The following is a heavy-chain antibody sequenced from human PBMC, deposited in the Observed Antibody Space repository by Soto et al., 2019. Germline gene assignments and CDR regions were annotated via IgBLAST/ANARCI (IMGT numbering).Heavy chain of an antibody. CDR3: ARGGWNYGDYPFDY. J-gene: IGHJ4*02. D-gene: IGHD4-17*01. V-gene: IGHV4-59*01. CDR1: VGSISSYY. CDR2: IYYSGST. Sequence: LXLACTFSVGSISSYYWSWIRQPPVKGLEWIGYIYYSGSTNYNPPLKSRVTISVDTSKNQFSLKLSSVTAADTAVYYCARGGWNYGDYPFDYWGQGTLVTVSS.